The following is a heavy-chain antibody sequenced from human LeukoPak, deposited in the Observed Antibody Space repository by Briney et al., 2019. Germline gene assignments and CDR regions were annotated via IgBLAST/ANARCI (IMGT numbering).Heavy chain of an antibody. J-gene: IGHJ4*02. CDR2: IYPGDSDT. Sequence: SRESLKISCKGSGYSFTSYWIAWVRQMPGKGLEWMGIIYPGDSDTRYSPSFQGQVTISADKSISTAYLQWSSLKASDTAMYYCARGQTATSRTIDYWGQGNLVTVSS. CDR3: ARGQTATSRTIDY. D-gene: IGHD1-1*01. V-gene: IGHV5-51*01. CDR1: GYSFTSYW.